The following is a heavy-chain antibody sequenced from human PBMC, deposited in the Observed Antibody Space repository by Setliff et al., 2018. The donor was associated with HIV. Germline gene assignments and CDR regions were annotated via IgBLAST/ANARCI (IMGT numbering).Heavy chain of an antibody. CDR1: GYSFSDYY. CDR3: ARDTSSSY. D-gene: IGHD2-2*01. CDR2: ISPKYGGT. Sequence: ASVKVSGKASGYSFSDYYIHWVRQAPGHGFQWMGWISPKYGGTNYAQNFQGRVTMTRDTSISTAYMELSSLGSDDTAVYFCARDTSSSYWGQGTPVTVSS. V-gene: IGHV1-2*02. J-gene: IGHJ4*02.